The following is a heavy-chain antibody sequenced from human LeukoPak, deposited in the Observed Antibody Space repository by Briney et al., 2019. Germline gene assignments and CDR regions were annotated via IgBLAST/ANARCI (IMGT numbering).Heavy chain of an antibody. CDR3: ARVAYDFWSGYYPSLGWYFDL. D-gene: IGHD3-3*01. CDR2: IYHSGGT. Sequence: SETLSLTCAVSGGSISSGGYSWSWIRQPPGKGLEWIGYIYHSGGTYYNPSLKSRVTISVDTSKNQFSLKLSSVTAADTAVYYCARVAYDFWSGYYPSLGWYFDLWGRGTLVTVSS. J-gene: IGHJ2*01. V-gene: IGHV4-30-2*01. CDR1: GGSISSGGYS.